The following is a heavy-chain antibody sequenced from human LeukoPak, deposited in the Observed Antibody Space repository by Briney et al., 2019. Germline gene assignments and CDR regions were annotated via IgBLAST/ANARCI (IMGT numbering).Heavy chain of an antibody. CDR3: ARDTMVRGVATGWYYYYYGMDV. CDR2: IYTSGST. J-gene: IGHJ6*02. Sequence: SETLSLTCTVSGGSISSYYWSWIRQPAGKGLEWIGRIYTSGSTNYNPSLKSRVTMSVDTSKNQFSLKLSSVTAADTAVYYCARDTMVRGVATGWYYYYYGMDVWGQGTTVTVSS. D-gene: IGHD3-10*01. V-gene: IGHV4-4*07. CDR1: GGSISSYY.